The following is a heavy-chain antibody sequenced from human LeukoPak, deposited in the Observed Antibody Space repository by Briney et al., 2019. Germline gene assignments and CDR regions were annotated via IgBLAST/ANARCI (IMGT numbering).Heavy chain of an antibody. J-gene: IGHJ5*02. D-gene: IGHD5-18*01. CDR2: INPNSGGT. V-gene: IGHV1-2*02. CDR3: AADRELTAMVEGWFDP. Sequence: ASVKVSCKASGYTFTGYYIHWVRQAPGQGLEWKGWINPNSGGTNYAQKFQERVTITRDMSTSTAYMELSSLRSEDTAVYYCAADRELTAMVEGWFDPWGQGTLVTVSS. CDR1: GYTFTGYY.